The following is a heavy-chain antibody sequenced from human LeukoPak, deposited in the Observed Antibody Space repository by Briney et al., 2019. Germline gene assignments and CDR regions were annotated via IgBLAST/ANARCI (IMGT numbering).Heavy chain of an antibody. CDR1: GYSLTDLS. V-gene: IGHV1-24*01. Sequence: ASVKVSCKVSGYSLTDLSMHWVRQAPGNGLEWMGGFDPEHREAIYAQKFQGRVSMTEDTSTDTAYMELSRLRSEDTAVYYCAAGGIYSLLDYWGQGTLVTVSS. CDR2: FDPEHREA. D-gene: IGHD1-26*01. J-gene: IGHJ4*02. CDR3: AAGGIYSLLDY.